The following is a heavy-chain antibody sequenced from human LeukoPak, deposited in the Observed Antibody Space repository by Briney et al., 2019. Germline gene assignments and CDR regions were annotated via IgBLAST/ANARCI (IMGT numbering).Heavy chain of an antibody. Sequence: GGSLRLSCAASGFTFGSYAMSWVRQAPGKGLEWVSFISPNADRTSKASSVEGRYTNSRDNPRNTLYLQMNSMRDDDTAVYYCAIMHGYYDGSGYWVQWGQGTLVTVSS. CDR3: AIMHGYYDGSGYWVQ. CDR1: GFTFGSYA. CDR2: ISPNADRT. J-gene: IGHJ4*02. D-gene: IGHD3-22*01. V-gene: IGHV3-23*01.